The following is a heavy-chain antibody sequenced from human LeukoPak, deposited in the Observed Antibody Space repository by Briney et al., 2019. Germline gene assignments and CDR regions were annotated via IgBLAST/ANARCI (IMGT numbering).Heavy chain of an antibody. D-gene: IGHD3-22*01. Sequence: PGGSLRLSCAASGFTFSSYEMNWVRQAPGKGLEWISAISGSGGSTYYADSVKGRFTISRDNSKNTLYLQMNSLRAEDTAVYYCAKGGGDYVSSGPGGAFDIWGQGTMVTVSS. V-gene: IGHV3-23*01. CDR3: AKGGGDYVSSGPGGAFDI. J-gene: IGHJ3*02. CDR1: GFTFSSYE. CDR2: ISGSGGST.